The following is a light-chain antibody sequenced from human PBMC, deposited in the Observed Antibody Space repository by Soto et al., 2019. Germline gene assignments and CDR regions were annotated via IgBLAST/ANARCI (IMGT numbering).Light chain of an antibody. CDR1: QSISTE. CDR2: SAS. CDR3: QQGHNWPLT. V-gene: IGKV3-15*01. J-gene: IGKJ2*01. Sequence: ELAMTQSPATLSVSPGERATLSCRASQSISTELAWYQQIPGQPPRLLIYSASTRATGVPARCTGSGSGSEFTLTISGLQSEDFAIYYCQQGHNWPLTFGQGTRLEI.